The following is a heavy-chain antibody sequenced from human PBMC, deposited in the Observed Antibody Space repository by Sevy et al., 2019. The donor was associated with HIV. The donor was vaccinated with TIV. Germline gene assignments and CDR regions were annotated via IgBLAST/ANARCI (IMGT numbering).Heavy chain of an antibody. J-gene: IGHJ3*02. Sequence: ASVKVSCKASGGTFSSYAISWVRQAPGQGLEWMGGIIPIFGKANYAQTFQGRVTITADESTSTAYMELSSLRSEDTAVYYCASGQYYYDSSGLNDAFDIWGQGTMVTVSS. CDR1: GGTFSSYA. D-gene: IGHD3-22*01. CDR3: ASGQYYYDSSGLNDAFDI. V-gene: IGHV1-69*13. CDR2: IIPIFGKA.